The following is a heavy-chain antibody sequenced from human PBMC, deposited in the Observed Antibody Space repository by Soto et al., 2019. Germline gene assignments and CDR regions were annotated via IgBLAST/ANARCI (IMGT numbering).Heavy chain of an antibody. V-gene: IGHV3-48*02. J-gene: IGHJ4*02. CDR2: ISESSSNI. CDR3: ANLFGSSWHVDY. D-gene: IGHD6-13*01. Sequence: EVQLVESGGGLVQPGGSLRLSCAASGFSFSSYAMNWVRQAPGKGLEWLSYISESSSNIYYADSVKGRFTISRDNAKNSLSLQMNSLRDEDTDVYYCANLFGSSWHVDYWGQGTLVTVS. CDR1: GFSFSSYA.